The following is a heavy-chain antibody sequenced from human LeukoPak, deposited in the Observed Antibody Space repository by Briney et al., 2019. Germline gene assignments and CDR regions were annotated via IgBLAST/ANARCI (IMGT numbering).Heavy chain of an antibody. CDR1: GFTFSSYW. D-gene: IGHD3-10*01. CDR2: IKQDGSEK. CDR3: ARDVPLYGELRGLFDY. J-gene: IGHJ4*02. V-gene: IGHV3-7*01. Sequence: PGGSLRLSCAASGFTFSSYWMSWVRQAPGKGLEWVANIKQDGSEKYYVDSVKGRFTISRDNAKNSLYLQMNSLRAEDTAVYYCARDVPLYGELRGLFDYWGQGTLVTVSS.